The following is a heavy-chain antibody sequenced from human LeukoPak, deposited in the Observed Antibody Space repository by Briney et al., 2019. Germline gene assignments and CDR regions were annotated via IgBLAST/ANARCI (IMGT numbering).Heavy chain of an antibody. CDR2: ISSSSSYI. CDR3: ARDKYGSGSYSWSKRLDS. Sequence: GGSLRLSCAASGFTFSDYYMSWIRQAPGKGLEWVSFISSSSSYIYYADSVKGRFTISRDNAKNSLYLQMNNLRAEDTAVYYCARDKYGSGSYSWSKRLDSWGQGTLVTVSS. V-gene: IGHV3-11*06. D-gene: IGHD3-10*01. CDR1: GFTFSDYY. J-gene: IGHJ4*02.